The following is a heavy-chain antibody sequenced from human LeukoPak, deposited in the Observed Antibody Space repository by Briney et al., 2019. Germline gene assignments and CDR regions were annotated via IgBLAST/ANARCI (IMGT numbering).Heavy chain of an antibody. Sequence: PGRSLRLSCAASGFIVSSNYMTWVRQAPGKGLEWVSVIYKDGRTFYADSVKGRFTISRDNSKNTVYLQMNSLRAEDTAVYYCAKSLTYYHENSDSIWGQGTLVTVSS. J-gene: IGHJ4*02. CDR1: GFIVSSNY. V-gene: IGHV3-53*01. CDR2: IYKDGRT. CDR3: AKSLTYYHENSDSI. D-gene: IGHD3-22*01.